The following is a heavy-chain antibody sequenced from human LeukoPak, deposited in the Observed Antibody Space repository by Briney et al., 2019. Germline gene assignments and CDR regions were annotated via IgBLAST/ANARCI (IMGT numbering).Heavy chain of an antibody. CDR2: INPNSGGT. D-gene: IGHD3-9*01. CDR1: GYTFTGYY. V-gene: IGHV1-2*02. J-gene: IGHJ5*02. Sequence: GASVKVSCKASGYTFTGYYMHWVRQAPGQGLEWMGWINPNSGGTNYAQKFQGRVTMTRDTSISTAYMELSRLRSDDTAVYYCARAKIVLRYFDWSGLSWFDPWGQGTLVTVSS. CDR3: ARAKIVLRYFDWSGLSWFDP.